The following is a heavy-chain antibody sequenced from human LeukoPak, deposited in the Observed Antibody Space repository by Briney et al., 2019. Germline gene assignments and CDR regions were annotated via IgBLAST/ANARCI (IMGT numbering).Heavy chain of an antibody. Sequence: GGSLRLSCAASGFTVSSNYMNWVRQAPGQRLEWVSVINSGGSTHYADSVKGRFTISRDNSKSTLYLQMNSLRAEDTAVYYCARDLYYYGSGSDNFLYYWGQGTLVTVSS. CDR2: INSGGST. D-gene: IGHD3-10*01. CDR1: GFTVSSNY. J-gene: IGHJ4*02. V-gene: IGHV3-53*01. CDR3: ARDLYYYGSGSDNFLYY.